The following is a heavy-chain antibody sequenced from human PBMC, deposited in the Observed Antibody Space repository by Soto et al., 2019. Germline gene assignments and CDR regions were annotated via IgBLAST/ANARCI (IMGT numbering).Heavy chain of an antibody. CDR1: GGSISSYY. D-gene: IGHD3-9*01. CDR2: IYYSGST. CDR3: ARARGNYDILTGYHKTPEFFDF. V-gene: IGHV4-59*01. Sequence: QVQLQESGPGLVKPSETLSLTCTVSGGSISSYYWSWIRQPPGQGLEWIGYIYYSGSTNSNPSLKSRGPRSGDTSKNQCSLTLSSVTAADTAVYFCARARGNYDILTGYHKTPEFFDFWGQGTLVTVSS. J-gene: IGHJ4*02.